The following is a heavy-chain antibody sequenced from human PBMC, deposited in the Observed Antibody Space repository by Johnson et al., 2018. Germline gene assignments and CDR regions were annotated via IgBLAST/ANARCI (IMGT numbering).Heavy chain of an antibody. D-gene: IGHD2-21*02. V-gene: IGHV3-11*04. CDR1: GFTFSDYY. Sequence: QVQLVQSGGGLVKXGGSXRLXCAASGFTFSDYYMTWNRQAPGKGLEWVSYISSSSRIIYYAASVKGRFTISRDNDKNSLYLQMNSLRDEDTAVYYCERLWAYGGGYGLDAFDIWGQGTMVTVSS. CDR3: ERLWAYGGGYGLDAFDI. CDR2: ISSSSRII. J-gene: IGHJ3*02.